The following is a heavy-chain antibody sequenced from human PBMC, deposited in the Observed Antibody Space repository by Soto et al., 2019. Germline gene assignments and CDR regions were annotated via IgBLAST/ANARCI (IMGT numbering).Heavy chain of an antibody. J-gene: IGHJ4*02. CDR3: AKDIWSGYSVALGD. CDR1: GFTFDDYA. CDR2: ISWNSGSI. Sequence: EVQLVESGGGLVQPGRSLRLSCAASGFTFDDYAMHWVRQAPGKGLEWVSGISWNSGSIGYADSVKGRFTISRDNXXNSLYLQMNSLRAEDTALYYCAKDIWSGYSVALGDWGQGTLVTVSS. D-gene: IGHD3-3*01. V-gene: IGHV3-9*01.